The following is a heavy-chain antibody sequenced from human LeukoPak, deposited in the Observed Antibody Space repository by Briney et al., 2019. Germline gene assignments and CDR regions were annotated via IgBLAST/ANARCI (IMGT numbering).Heavy chain of an antibody. D-gene: IGHD4-17*01. CDR3: ARTHDYGDYPTTYFDY. J-gene: IGHJ4*02. V-gene: IGHV4-61*08. Sequence: SETLSLTCTVSGGSISSGGYYWSWIRQPPGKGLEWIGYIYYSGSTNYNPSLKSRVTISVDTSKNQFSLKLSSVTAADTAVYYCARTHDYGDYPTTYFDYWGQGTLVTVSS. CDR2: IYYSGST. CDR1: GGSISSGGYY.